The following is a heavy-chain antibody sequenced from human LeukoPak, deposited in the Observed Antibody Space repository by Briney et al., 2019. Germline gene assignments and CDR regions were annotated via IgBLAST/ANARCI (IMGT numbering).Heavy chain of an antibody. CDR2: IYYSGST. CDR1: GGSISSYY. V-gene: IGHV4-59*08. Sequence: SETLSLTCTVSGGSISSYYWSWIRQPPGKGLEWIGCIYYSGSTNYNPSLKSRVTISVDTSKNQFSLKLSSVTAADTAVYYCARLPITLVRGVINAFDIWGQGTMVTVSS. CDR3: ARLPITLVRGVINAFDI. J-gene: IGHJ3*02. D-gene: IGHD3-10*01.